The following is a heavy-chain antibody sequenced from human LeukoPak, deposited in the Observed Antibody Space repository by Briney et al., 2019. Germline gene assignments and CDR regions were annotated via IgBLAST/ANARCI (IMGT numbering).Heavy chain of an antibody. Sequence: PSETLSLTCAVSGGSISSSNWWSWIRQPPGKGLEGIGSIYYSGSTYYNPSLRSRVTISVDTSKNQFSLKLSSVTAADTAVYYCARVGRQWLETEGYWFDPWGQGTLVTVSS. J-gene: IGHJ5*02. CDR1: GGSISSSNW. V-gene: IGHV4-4*02. CDR3: ARVGRQWLETEGYWFDP. CDR2: IYYSGST. D-gene: IGHD6-19*01.